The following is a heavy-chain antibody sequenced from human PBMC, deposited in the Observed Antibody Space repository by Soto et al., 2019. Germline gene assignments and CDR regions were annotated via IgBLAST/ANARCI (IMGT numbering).Heavy chain of an antibody. CDR3: ARGRWYFSVVRCSPRAFDF. D-gene: IGHD2-15*01. V-gene: IGHV3-21*01. CDR1: GFTFSDSN. CDR2: ISASSTYI. J-gene: IGHJ5*01. Sequence: GGNPRLSCAASGFTFSDSNMNWFRQAPGKGLEWVSSISASSTYIYYADSVKGRFTISRDNARTSLDLQMNSLRAEDTAVYYCARGRWYFSVVRCSPRAFDFSGQGTPGTVSS.